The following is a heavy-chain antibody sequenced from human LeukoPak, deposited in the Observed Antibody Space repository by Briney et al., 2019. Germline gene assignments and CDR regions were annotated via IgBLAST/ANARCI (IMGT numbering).Heavy chain of an antibody. CDR2: INHDGSST. J-gene: IGHJ4*02. CDR3: VRDWGYDSSGYWQKYFDS. CDR1: GFTFSTFW. D-gene: IGHD3-22*01. V-gene: IGHV3-74*01. Sequence: PGGSLRLSCATSGFTFSTFWMHWVRQAPGKGLVWVSRINHDGSSTNYADSVKGRFTISRDNAKNTLHLQMNSLRAEDTAVYYCVRDWGYDSSGYWQKYFDSWSQGTLVTVSS.